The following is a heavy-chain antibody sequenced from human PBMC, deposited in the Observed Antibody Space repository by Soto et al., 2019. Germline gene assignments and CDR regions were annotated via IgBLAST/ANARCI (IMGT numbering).Heavy chain of an antibody. CDR3: AREAPEGGDYLDY. CDR1: GGYISSYY. V-gene: IGHV4-59*01. D-gene: IGHD4-17*01. J-gene: IGHJ4*02. CDR2: IYLHIRP. Sequence: SETLSLTCTVSGGYISSYYWSWIRQPPGKRLEWIEYIYLHIRPNHNPASKSRVTISVDTSKILFTPKLRSVSDADTALSYSAREAPEGGDYLDYWGQGTEVTSPQ.